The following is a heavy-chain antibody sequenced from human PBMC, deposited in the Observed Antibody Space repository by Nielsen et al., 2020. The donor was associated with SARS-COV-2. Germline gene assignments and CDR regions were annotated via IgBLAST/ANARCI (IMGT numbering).Heavy chain of an antibody. J-gene: IGHJ4*02. Sequence: GGSLRLSCAASGFSISSNYMSWVRQAPGKGLEWVSVIYSDGTTYYADSVKGRFTISRDNSKNTVDLQMNSLRAEDTAVYYCARGSDSSGYYFWVNWGQGTLVTVSS. CDR2: IYSDGTT. D-gene: IGHD3-22*01. CDR3: ARGSDSSGYYFWVN. V-gene: IGHV3-53*01. CDR1: GFSISSNY.